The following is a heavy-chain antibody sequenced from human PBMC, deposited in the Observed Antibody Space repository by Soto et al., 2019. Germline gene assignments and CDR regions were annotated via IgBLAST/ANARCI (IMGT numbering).Heavy chain of an antibody. D-gene: IGHD3-22*01. V-gene: IGHV4-31*03. Sequence: SETLSLTCTVSGGSISSGGYYWSWIRQHPGKGLEWIGYIYYSGSTYYNPSLKSRVTISVDTSKNQFSLKLSSVAAADTAVYYCARELLFYDSDGFSWDDAFDIWGRGTMVTVSS. J-gene: IGHJ3*02. CDR1: GGSISSGGYY. CDR3: ARELLFYDSDGFSWDDAFDI. CDR2: IYYSGST.